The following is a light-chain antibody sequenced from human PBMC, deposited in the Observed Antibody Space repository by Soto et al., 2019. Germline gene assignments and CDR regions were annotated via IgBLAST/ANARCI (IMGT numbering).Light chain of an antibody. CDR3: QQSYSTPIT. CDR2: AAS. CDR1: QSISNY. V-gene: IGKV1-39*01. Sequence: DNTMSQSPSSLSASVGDRVTITCRASQSISNYLNWYQQKPGKAPKVLIYAASNLQSGVPSRFSGSGSGTDFTLTISSLQPEDFATYYCQQSYSTPITFGQGTRLEI. J-gene: IGKJ5*01.